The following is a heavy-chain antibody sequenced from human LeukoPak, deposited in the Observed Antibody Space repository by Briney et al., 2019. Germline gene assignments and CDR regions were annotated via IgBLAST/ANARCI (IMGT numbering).Heavy chain of an antibody. D-gene: IGHD1-26*01. V-gene: IGHV3-66*01. CDR3: ARDGPIEGATLFDY. J-gene: IGHJ4*02. CDR2: IHRGGNT. Sequence: GGSLRLSCAASRFIVSNSYMSWVRQAPGKGLEWVSVIHRGGNTYYADSVKGRFTISRDNSKNTLYLQMNGLRADDTAVYYCARDGPIEGATLFDYWGQGTLVTVSS. CDR1: RFIVSNSY.